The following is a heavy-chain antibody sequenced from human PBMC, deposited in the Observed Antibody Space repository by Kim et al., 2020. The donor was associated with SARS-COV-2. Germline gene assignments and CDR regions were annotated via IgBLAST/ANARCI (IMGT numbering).Heavy chain of an antibody. V-gene: IGHV3-73*01. D-gene: IGHD3-9*01. CDR3: TRHSEFCRSPFDF. CDR2: IRIHANAYAT. CDR1: GFSFSGFA. J-gene: IGHJ4*02. Sequence: GGSLRLSCAASGFSFSGFAIHWVRQAPGKGLEWVGRIRIHANAYATEYSASVKGRFTISRDDSKNTAYLQMNSLKTEDTAVYFCTRHSEFCRSPFDFWGQETPVTVSS.